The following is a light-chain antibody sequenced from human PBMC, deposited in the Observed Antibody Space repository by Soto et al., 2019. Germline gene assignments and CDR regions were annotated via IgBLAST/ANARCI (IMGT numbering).Light chain of an antibody. CDR3: QQYYSYST. Sequence: DVQMSQSSSTLSVSVGERVTITCRASQSISSWLAWYQQKPGKAPKLLIYKASSLESGVPSRFSGSGSGTEFTLTVSSLQPDDFATYYCQQYYSYSTVGQGTKVDNK. CDR2: KAS. V-gene: IGKV1-5*03. CDR1: QSISSW. J-gene: IGKJ1*01.